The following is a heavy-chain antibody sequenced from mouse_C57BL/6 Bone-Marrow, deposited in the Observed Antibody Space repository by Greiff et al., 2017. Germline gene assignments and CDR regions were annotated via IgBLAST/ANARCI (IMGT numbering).Heavy chain of an antibody. V-gene: IGHV1-74*01. CDR2: IRPADSDT. CDR1: GYTFTAYG. D-gene: IGHD2-1*01. Sequence: QVHVKQPGAELVKPGASVKVSCKASGYTFTAYGMHWVKQGPGQGLEWIARIRPADSDTNYNQKFKGKTTLTVDKSSITAYMQLSSLTSEDSAVYYCAVYFYWDFDGWGTGTTVTVAS. CDR3: AVYFYWDFDG. J-gene: IGHJ1*03.